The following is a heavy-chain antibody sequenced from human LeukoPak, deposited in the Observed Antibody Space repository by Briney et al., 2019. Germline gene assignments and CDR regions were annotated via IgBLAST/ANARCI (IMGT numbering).Heavy chain of an antibody. V-gene: IGHV3-74*01. J-gene: IGHJ4*02. CDR1: GFTFSSYW. D-gene: IGHD2/OR15-2a*01. Sequence: GGSLRLSCAASGFTFSSYWMHWVRQAPGKGLVWVSRIEGDESNIFYADSVKGRFTVSRDNARNTLYLQMNSLRADDTAVYYCVRDDFLSYWGQGILDTVSS. CDR3: VRDDFLSY. CDR2: IEGDESNI.